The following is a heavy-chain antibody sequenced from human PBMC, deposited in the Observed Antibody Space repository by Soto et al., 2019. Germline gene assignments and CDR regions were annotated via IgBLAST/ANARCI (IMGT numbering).Heavy chain of an antibody. CDR3: ARVSYYDSSGYGYFDY. Sequence: GGSLRLSCAASGFTVSSNYMSWVRQAPGKGLEWVSIIYSGGSTYYADSVKGQFTISRDNSKNTLYLQMNSLRAEDTAVYYCARVSYYDSSGYGYFDYWGQGTLVTVSS. V-gene: IGHV3-53*01. J-gene: IGHJ4*02. CDR2: IYSGGST. D-gene: IGHD3-22*01. CDR1: GFTVSSNY.